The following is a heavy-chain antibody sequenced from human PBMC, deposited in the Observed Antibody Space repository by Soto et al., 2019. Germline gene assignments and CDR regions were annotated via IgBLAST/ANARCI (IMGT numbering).Heavy chain of an antibody. CDR2: ISAYNGNT. CDR1: GYTFTSYG. J-gene: IGHJ6*03. CDR3: ARTLLWFGELVEIYYMDV. V-gene: IGHV1-18*01. Sequence: QVQLVQSGAEVKKPGASVKVSCKASGYTFTSYGISWVRQAPGQGLEWMGWISAYNGNTNYAQKLQGRVTMTTDTSTSTAYMELSSLRSDDTAVYYCARTLLWFGELVEIYYMDVWGKGTTVTVSS. D-gene: IGHD3-10*01.